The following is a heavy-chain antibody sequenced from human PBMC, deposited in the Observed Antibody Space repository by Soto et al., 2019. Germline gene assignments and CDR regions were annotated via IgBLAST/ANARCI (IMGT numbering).Heavy chain of an antibody. CDR1: GGSISSHY. Sequence: SETLSLTCTVSGGSISSHYWSWIRQPPGKGLEWIGYIYYSGSTNYNPSLKSRATLSVDMSKNQFSLKLTSVTAADTAVYYCARVQRAAGGPDHFDYWGQGSLVTVSS. J-gene: IGHJ4*02. CDR2: IYYSGST. D-gene: IGHD6-13*01. CDR3: ARVQRAAGGPDHFDY. V-gene: IGHV4-59*11.